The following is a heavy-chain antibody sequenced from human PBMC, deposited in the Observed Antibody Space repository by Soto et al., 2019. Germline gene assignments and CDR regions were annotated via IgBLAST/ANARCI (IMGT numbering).Heavy chain of an antibody. CDR2: ISGSGGNT. J-gene: IGHJ4*02. CDR3: AKGQSGSFGGYYFDY. CDR1: GFTFSSYA. D-gene: IGHD1-26*01. Sequence: GGSLRLSCAASGFTFSSYAMSWVRQAPGKGLEWVSAISGSGGNTYYADSVKGRFTISRDNSKNTLYLHMNSLRAEDTALYYCAKGQSGSFGGYYFDYWGQGALVTVSS. V-gene: IGHV3-23*01.